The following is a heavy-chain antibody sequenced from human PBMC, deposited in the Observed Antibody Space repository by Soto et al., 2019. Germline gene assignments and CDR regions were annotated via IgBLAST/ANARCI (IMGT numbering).Heavy chain of an antibody. CDR2: ISGSGGGT. J-gene: IGHJ4*02. Sequence: GGSLRLSCAASGFTFSSYAMSWVRQAPGKGLEWVTAISGSGGGTYYADSVKGRFTISRDNSKNTLYLQMNSLRAEDTAVYYCAKDGPPIVVVVAHTPLGGYFDYPGQGTLVTLPS. CDR1: GFTFSSYA. V-gene: IGHV3-23*01. D-gene: IGHD2-15*01. CDR3: AKDGPPIVVVVAHTPLGGYFDY.